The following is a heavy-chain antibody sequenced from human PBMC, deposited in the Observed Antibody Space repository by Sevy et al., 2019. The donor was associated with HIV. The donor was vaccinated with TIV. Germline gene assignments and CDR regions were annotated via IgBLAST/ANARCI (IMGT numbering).Heavy chain of an antibody. CDR3: ARACVAVDGIGYYLQY. CDR1: GFSLSGYG. J-gene: IGHJ1*01. D-gene: IGHD6-19*01. V-gene: IGHV3-33*01. Sequence: GGSLRLSCAASGFSLSGYGMHWVRQAPGKGLEWVAVIWYDGSNKEYADSVKGRFTISRDNSKNTLYLQMNSLRAEDTAVYYCARACVAVDGIGYYLQYWGQGALVTVSS. CDR2: IWYDGSNK.